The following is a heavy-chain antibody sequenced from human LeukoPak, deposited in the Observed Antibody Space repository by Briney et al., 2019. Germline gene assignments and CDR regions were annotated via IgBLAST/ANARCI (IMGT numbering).Heavy chain of an antibody. CDR1: GYTFTSYY. J-gene: IGHJ6*02. D-gene: IGHD5-12*01. Sequence: GASVKVSCKASGYTFTSYYMHWVRQAPGQGLEWMGIINPSGGSTSYAQKFQGRVTMTRDTSTSTVYMELSSLRSEDTAVYYCARAMGDSGLYYYGMDVWGQGTTVTVSS. V-gene: IGHV1-46*01. CDR3: ARAMGDSGLYYYGMDV. CDR2: INPSGGST.